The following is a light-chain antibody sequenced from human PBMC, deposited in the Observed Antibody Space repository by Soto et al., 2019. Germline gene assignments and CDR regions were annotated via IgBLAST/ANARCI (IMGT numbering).Light chain of an antibody. V-gene: IGLV2-23*02. CDR2: EVS. Sequence: QSVLTQPASLSGSPGQSITIFCTGASSDVGTYNLVSWYQQHPGKAPKLMIYEVSKRPSGVSNRFSGSKSGNTASLTISGLQAEDEADYYCCSYAGSNTLYVFGTGTKVTV. CDR1: SSDVGTYNL. CDR3: CSYAGSNTLYV. J-gene: IGLJ1*01.